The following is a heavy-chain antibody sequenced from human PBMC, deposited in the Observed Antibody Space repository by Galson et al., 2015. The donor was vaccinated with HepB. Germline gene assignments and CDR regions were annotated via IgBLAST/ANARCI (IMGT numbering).Heavy chain of an antibody. Sequence: PALVKPTQTLTLTCTVSGFSLSTSGMRVSWIRQPPGKALEWLARIDWDDDKLYSTSLKTRLTMSKDTSKNQVVLTMTNMDPVDTATYYCARTTRARGRDCFDIWGQGTMVTVSS. CDR3: ARTTRARGRDCFDI. J-gene: IGHJ3*02. CDR1: GFSLSTSGMR. CDR2: IDWDDDK. V-gene: IGHV2-70*04. D-gene: IGHD2-21*01.